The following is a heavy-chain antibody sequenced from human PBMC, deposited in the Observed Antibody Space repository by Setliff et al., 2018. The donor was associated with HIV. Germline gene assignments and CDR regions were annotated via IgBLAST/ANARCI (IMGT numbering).Heavy chain of an antibody. CDR1: GNTLRNNV. Sequence: ASVQVSCKASGNTLRNNVINWVRQAPGQGLEWVGSLIPALGEPHYAQSVQGRAAITADDSTHTAYLELVNLRSDDTATFYSGRGTLYGVSDYWGPGTLVTVSS. V-gene: IGHV1-69*11. D-gene: IGHD3-3*01. CDR2: LIPALGEP. CDR3: GRGTLYGVSDY. J-gene: IGHJ4*02.